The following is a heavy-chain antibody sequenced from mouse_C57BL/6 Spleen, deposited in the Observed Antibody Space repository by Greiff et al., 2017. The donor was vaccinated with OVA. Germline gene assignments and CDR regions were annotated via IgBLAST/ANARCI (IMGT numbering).Heavy chain of an antibody. CDR2: INPNNGGT. CDR1: GYTFTDYY. V-gene: IGHV1-26*01. D-gene: IGHD2-2*01. CDR3: ARSDYGYDGDYFDY. Sequence: VQLQQSGPELVKPGASVKISCKASGYTFTDYYMNWVKQTPGKSLEWIGDINPNNGGTSYNQKFKGKATLTIDKSSSTAYLELRSLTSEDSTVYYCARSDYGYDGDYFDYWGQGTTLTVSS. J-gene: IGHJ2*01.